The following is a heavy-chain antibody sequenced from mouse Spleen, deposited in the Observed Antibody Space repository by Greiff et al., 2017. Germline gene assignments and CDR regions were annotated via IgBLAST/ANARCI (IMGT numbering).Heavy chain of an antibody. Sequence: DVKLVESGGGLVQPGGSLKLSCAASGFTFSDYGMAWVRQAPRKGPEWVAFISNLAYSIYYADTVTGRFTISRENAKNTLYLEMSSLRSEDTAMYYCARQDYSNSYYAMDYWGQGTSVTVSS. CDR1: GFTFSDYG. D-gene: IGHD2-5*01. V-gene: IGHV5-15*01. CDR2: ISNLAYSI. J-gene: IGHJ4*01. CDR3: ARQDYSNSYYAMDY.